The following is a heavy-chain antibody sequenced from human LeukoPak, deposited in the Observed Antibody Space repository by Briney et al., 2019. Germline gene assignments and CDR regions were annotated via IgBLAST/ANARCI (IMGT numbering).Heavy chain of an antibody. J-gene: IGHJ4*02. CDR2: IKQDGSEE. CDR3: ARLGRRSVDY. V-gene: IGHV3-7*01. D-gene: IGHD1-26*01. Sequence: GGSLRLSCAASGFTFSSYWMSWLRQAPGKGLEWVVNIKQDGSEEYYVDSVKGRFTISRDNAKNSLYLQVNSLRAEDTAVYYCARLGRRSVDYWGQGTLVTVSS. CDR1: GFTFSSYW.